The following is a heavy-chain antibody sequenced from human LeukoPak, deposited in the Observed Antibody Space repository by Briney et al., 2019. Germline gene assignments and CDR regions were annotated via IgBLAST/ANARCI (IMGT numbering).Heavy chain of an antibody. D-gene: IGHD2-2*01. J-gene: IGHJ5*02. CDR2: IIPIFGTA. Sequence: SVKVSCRASGGTFSSYAISWVRQAPGQGLEWMGGIIPIFGTANYAQKFQGRVTITADASTSTAYMELSSLRSVDTAVYYCARVPRYCSSTSCYESLLWFDPWGQGTLVTVSS. CDR1: GGTFSSYA. V-gene: IGHV1-69*13. CDR3: ARVPRYCSSTSCYESLLWFDP.